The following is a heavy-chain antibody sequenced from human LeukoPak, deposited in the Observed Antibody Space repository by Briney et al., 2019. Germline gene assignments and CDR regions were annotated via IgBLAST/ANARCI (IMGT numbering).Heavy chain of an antibody. CDR1: GFTFSDYY. Sequence: GGSLRLSCAASGFTFSDYYMSWIRQAPGKGLEWVSCISSSSSYIYYADSVKGRFTISRDNAKNSLYLQMNSLRADDTAVYYCARVPSTIFGVVKDAMDYYYYYYMDVWGKGTTVTVSS. CDR3: ARVPSTIFGVVKDAMDYYYYYYMDV. J-gene: IGHJ6*03. CDR2: ISSSSSYI. D-gene: IGHD3-3*01. V-gene: IGHV3-11*05.